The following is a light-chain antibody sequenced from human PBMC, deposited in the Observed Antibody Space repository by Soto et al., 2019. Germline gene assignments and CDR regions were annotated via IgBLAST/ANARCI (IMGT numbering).Light chain of an antibody. J-gene: IGLJ2*01. CDR1: SSDIGGYNY. Sequence: QSALTQPASMSGSPGQSITISCTGTSSDIGGYNYISWYQQLPGKAPKFIIYDVRNRPSGVSNRFSGSRSGNTASLTISGRQAEDEADYYCSSYTSSSNVIFGGGTKVTVL. CDR3: SSYTSSSNVI. CDR2: DVR. V-gene: IGLV2-14*01.